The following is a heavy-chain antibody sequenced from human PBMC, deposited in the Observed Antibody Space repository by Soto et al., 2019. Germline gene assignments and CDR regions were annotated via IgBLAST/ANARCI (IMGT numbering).Heavy chain of an antibody. V-gene: IGHV5-51*01. Sequence: DSLKISCQCSGYTFSNFWIAWVLQLPVKGLEWMGIIYPGDYETRYSPSFHGKVTISADRSIGTAYLQWSSLEASDSAFYFCARSPRSSPYFDYWGQGALVTVSS. CDR3: ARSPRSSPYFDY. D-gene: IGHD6-13*01. J-gene: IGHJ4*02. CDR1: GYTFSNFW. CDR2: IYPGDYET.